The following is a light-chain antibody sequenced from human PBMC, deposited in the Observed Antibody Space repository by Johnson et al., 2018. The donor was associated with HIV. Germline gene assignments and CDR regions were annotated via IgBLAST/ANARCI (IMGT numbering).Light chain of an antibody. CDR3: GTWDNSPSAPYV. V-gene: IGLV1-51*01. Sequence: QSVLTQPPSVSAAPGQKVTISCSGSSSNIGNNYVSWYQQLPGTAPKLLIYDNNKRPSGIPDRFSGSKSGTSATLGITGLQTGDEADYYCGTWDNSPSAPYVTGPGTKRTVL. J-gene: IGLJ1*01. CDR2: DNN. CDR1: SSNIGNNY.